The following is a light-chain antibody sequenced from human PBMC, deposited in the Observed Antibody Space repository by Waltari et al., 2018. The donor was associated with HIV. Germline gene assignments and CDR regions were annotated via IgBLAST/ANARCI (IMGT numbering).Light chain of an antibody. Sequence: DILMTQSPPSLSASVGGKVTITCRASQDIGIHLSWYRQKSGRAPELLIYGASFLESGVPSKFSGRGSGTTFIFTINSLQPEDSATYYCQQFTSLPITFGPGTTVDIK. J-gene: IGKJ3*01. V-gene: IGKV1-33*01. CDR1: QDIGIH. CDR3: QQFTSLPIT. CDR2: GAS.